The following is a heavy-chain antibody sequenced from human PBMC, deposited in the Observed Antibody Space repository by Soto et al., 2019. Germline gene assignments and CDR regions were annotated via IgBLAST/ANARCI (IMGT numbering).Heavy chain of an antibody. CDR2: IFYSGSTTY. CDR1: GGSITGHY. D-gene: IGHD6-19*01. J-gene: IGHJ4*02. CDR3: ARVGSRGWSPDY. V-gene: IGHV4-59*11. Sequence: PSETLSLTCTVSGGSITGHYWIWIRQPPGEGMEWIGYIFYSGSTTYNNNPSLKSRVTISVDTSKNQFSLRLSSVTAADTAVYYCARVGSRGWSPDYWGQGTLVTVSS.